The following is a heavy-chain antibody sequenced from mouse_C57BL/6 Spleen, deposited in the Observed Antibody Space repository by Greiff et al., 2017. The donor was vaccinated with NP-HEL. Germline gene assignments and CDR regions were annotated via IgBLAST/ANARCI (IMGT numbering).Heavy chain of an antibody. CDR2: IDPENGDT. Sequence: VQLQQSGAELVRPGASVKLSCTASGFNIKDDYMHWVKQRPEQGLEWIGWIDPENGDTESASKFQGKATITADTSSNTAYLQLSSLTSEDTAVYYCTTPAQATGAMDYWGQGTSVTVSS. D-gene: IGHD3-2*02. CDR3: TTPAQATGAMDY. V-gene: IGHV14-4*01. CDR1: GFNIKDDY. J-gene: IGHJ4*01.